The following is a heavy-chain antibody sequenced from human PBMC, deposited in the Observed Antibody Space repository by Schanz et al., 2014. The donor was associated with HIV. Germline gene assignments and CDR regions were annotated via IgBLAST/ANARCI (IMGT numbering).Heavy chain of an antibody. Sequence: QVQLVESGGGVVQPGRSLRLSCAVSGFTFSNYAMHWVRQAPGKGLEWVAVIWFDGGNINYGDSVKGRFTVSRDNSRNTLFLQMNSLTPEDTTVYYCARGGYNYGREGYFDYWGQGTLVTVSS. V-gene: IGHV3-33*08. CDR1: GFTFSNYA. J-gene: IGHJ4*02. CDR3: ARGGYNYGREGYFDY. D-gene: IGHD5-18*01. CDR2: IWFDGGNI.